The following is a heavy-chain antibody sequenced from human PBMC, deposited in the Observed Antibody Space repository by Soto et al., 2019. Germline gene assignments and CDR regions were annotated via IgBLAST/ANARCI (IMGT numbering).Heavy chain of an antibody. CDR2: ISSSSSYT. V-gene: IGHV3-11*06. J-gene: IGHJ6*02. CDR3: ARGESRVWLVPPGYYYGMDV. D-gene: IGHD6-19*01. Sequence: GGSLRLSCAASGFTFSDYYMSWIRQAPGKGLEWVSYISSSSSYTNYADSVKGRFTISKDNAKNSLYLQMNSLRAEDTAVYYCARGESRVWLVPPGYYYGMDVWGQGTTVTVSS. CDR1: GFTFSDYY.